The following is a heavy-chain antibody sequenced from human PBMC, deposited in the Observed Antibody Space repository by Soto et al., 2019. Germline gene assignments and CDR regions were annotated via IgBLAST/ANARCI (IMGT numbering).Heavy chain of an antibody. Sequence: GGSLRLSCAASGFTFSSYSMNWVRQAPGKGLEWVSSISSSSSYIYYADSVKGRFTISRDNAKNSLYLQMNSLRAEDAAVYYCARVCSGGSCYSGLDYWGQGTLVTVSS. CDR3: ARVCSGGSCYSGLDY. CDR1: GFTFSSYS. D-gene: IGHD2-15*01. CDR2: ISSSSSYI. J-gene: IGHJ4*02. V-gene: IGHV3-21*01.